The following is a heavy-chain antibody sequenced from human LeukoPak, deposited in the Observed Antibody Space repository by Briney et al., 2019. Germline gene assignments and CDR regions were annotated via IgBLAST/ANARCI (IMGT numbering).Heavy chain of an antibody. J-gene: IGHJ4*02. CDR2: IAYDGTSK. CDR3: ARGTYYYGSGSYYPPDY. CDR1: GFTFSSYA. V-gene: IGHV3-30*04. Sequence: GGSLRLSCAASGFTFSSYAMHWVRQAPGKGLEWVAVIAYDGTSKYYADSVKGRFTISRDNSKNTLYLEMNSLRAEDTAVYYCARGTYYYGSGSYYPPDYWGQGTLVTVSS. D-gene: IGHD3-10*01.